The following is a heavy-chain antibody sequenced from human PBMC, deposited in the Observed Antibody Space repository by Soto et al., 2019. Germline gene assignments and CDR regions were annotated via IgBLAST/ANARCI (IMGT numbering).Heavy chain of an antibody. CDR1: GGSISSGGYS. J-gene: IGHJ4*02. Sequence: PXETLSLPCAVSGGSISSGGYSWSWIRQPPGKGLEWIGYIYHSGSTYYNPSLKSRVTISVDRSKSQFSLKLSSVTAADTAVYYCARDLDDWAQGTLVTVSS. CDR3: ARDLDD. CDR2: IYHSGST. V-gene: IGHV4-30-2*01.